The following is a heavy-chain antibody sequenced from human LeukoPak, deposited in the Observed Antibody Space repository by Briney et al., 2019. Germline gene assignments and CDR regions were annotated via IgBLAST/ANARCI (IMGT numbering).Heavy chain of an antibody. J-gene: IGHJ6*02. CDR1: GYIFAHNG. Sequence: ASVKVSCKTSGYIFAHNGISWVRQAPGQGPEWMGWISAYNGDTNYAQNFQGRVTMTRDTSISTAYMELSRLRSDDTAVYYCARVSGTIFGVVIPGYRYYYGMDVWGQGTTVTVSS. CDR3: ARVSGTIFGVVIPGYRYYYGMDV. V-gene: IGHV1-18*01. CDR2: ISAYNGDT. D-gene: IGHD3-3*01.